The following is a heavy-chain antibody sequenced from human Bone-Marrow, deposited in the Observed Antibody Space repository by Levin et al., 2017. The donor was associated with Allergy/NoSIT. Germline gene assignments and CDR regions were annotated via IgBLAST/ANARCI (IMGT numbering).Heavy chain of an antibody. J-gene: IGHJ4*02. CDR1: DGSFNSYY. CDR3: ARIVSRSNNDY. V-gene: IGHV4-34*01. Sequence: SETLSLTCAVYDGSFNSYYWTWIRQPPGKGLEWIGEISQSGSTRYNPSLESRVSISVDKSKNQFSLKLSSVTAADTAVYYCARIVSRSNNDYWGQGTLVTVSS. CDR2: ISQSGST. D-gene: IGHD1/OR15-1a*01.